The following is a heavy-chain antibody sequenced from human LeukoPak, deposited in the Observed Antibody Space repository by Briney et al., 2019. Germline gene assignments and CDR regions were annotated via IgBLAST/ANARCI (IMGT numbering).Heavy chain of an antibody. V-gene: IGHV1-2*02. CDR3: ATYLRAYSSGWSNLDY. Sequence: ASVKVSCKASGYTFTGYYMHWVRQAPGQGLEWMGWINPNSGGTNYAQKFQGRVTMTRDTSISTAYMELSRLRSDDTAVYYCATYLRAYSSGWSNLDYWGQGTLVTVSS. CDR1: GYTFTGYY. CDR2: INPNSGGT. D-gene: IGHD6-19*01. J-gene: IGHJ4*02.